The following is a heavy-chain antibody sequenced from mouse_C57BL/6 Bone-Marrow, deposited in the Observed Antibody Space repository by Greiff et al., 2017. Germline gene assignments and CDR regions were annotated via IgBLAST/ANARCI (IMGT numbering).Heavy chain of an antibody. CDR1: GYTFTDYY. CDR2: IFPGGGST. CDR3: ARWICYGNDGWYFDV. D-gene: IGHD2-2*01. Sequence: QVQLQQSGPELVKPGASVKISCKASGYTFTDYYINWVKQRPGQGLEWIGWIFPGGGSTYYNEKFKGKATLTVDKSSSTAYMLLSSLTSEDSAVYYCARWICYGNDGWYFDVWGTGTTVTVSS. V-gene: IGHV1-75*01. J-gene: IGHJ1*03.